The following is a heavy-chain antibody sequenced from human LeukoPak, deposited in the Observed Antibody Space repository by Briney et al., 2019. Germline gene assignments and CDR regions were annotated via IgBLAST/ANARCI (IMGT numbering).Heavy chain of an antibody. J-gene: IGHJ4*02. CDR1: GFTFSSYE. CDR3: ARALYYPPYYFDY. CDR2: ISSSGSTI. V-gene: IGHV3-48*03. D-gene: IGHD3-10*01. Sequence: PGGSLRLSCAASGFTFSSYEMNWVRQAPGKGLEWVSYISSSGSTIYYADSVKGRFTISRDNAKNSLYLQMNSLRAEDTAVYYCARALYYPPYYFDYWGQGTLVTVSS.